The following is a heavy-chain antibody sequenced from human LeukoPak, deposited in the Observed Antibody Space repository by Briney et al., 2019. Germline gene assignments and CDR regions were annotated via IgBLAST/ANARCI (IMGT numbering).Heavy chain of an antibody. V-gene: IGHV3-7*01. J-gene: IGHJ4*02. CDR3: AREHVGSIPPYYSDY. Sequence: PGGSLRLSCAASGFTFGIYGMHWVRQAPGKGLEWVANIKQDGSEKYYVDSVKGRFTISRDNAKNSLYLQMNSLRAEDTAVYYCAREHVGSIPPYYSDYWGQGTLVTVSS. D-gene: IGHD2-2*02. CDR1: GFTFGIYG. CDR2: IKQDGSEK.